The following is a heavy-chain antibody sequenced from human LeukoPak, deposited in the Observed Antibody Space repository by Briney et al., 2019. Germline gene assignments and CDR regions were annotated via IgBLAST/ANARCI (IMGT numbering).Heavy chain of an antibody. V-gene: IGHV4-38-2*02. CDR3: ARASHDYGDYSHFDY. CDR1: GYSISSGHY. CDR2: IYHSGST. J-gene: IGHJ4*02. D-gene: IGHD4-17*01. Sequence: SETLSLTCTVSGYSISSGHYWGWIRQPPGKGLEWIGSIYHSGSTNYNPSLKTRVTISVDKSKNQFSLKLSSVTAADTAVYYCARASHDYGDYSHFDYWGQGTLVTVSS.